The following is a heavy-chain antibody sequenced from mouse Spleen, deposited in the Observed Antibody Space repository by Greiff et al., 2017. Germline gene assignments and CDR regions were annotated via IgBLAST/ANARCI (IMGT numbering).Heavy chain of an antibody. D-gene: IGHD1-1*01. CDR3: ASYYYGSSWYFDV. J-gene: IGHJ1*03. Sequence: EVQLVESVAELVRPGASVKLSCTASGFNIKNTYMHWVKQRPEQGLEWIGRIDPANGNTKYAPKFQGKATITADTSSNTAYLQLSSLTSEDTAIYYCASYYYGSSWYFDVWGTGTTVTVSS. CDR2: IDPANGNT. V-gene: IGHV14-3*01. CDR1: GFNIKNTY.